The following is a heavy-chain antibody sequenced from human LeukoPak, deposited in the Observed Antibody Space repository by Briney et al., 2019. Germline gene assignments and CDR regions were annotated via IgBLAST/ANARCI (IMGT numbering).Heavy chain of an antibody. CDR3: ARATDYGDHLYYYYYMDV. D-gene: IGHD4-17*01. V-gene: IGHV1-8*01. Sequence: ASVKVSCKASGYTFTSYDINWVRQATGQGLEWMGWMNPNSGNTGYAQKFQGRVTMTRNTSISTAYMELSSLRSEDTAVYYCARATDYGDHLYYYYYMDVWGKGTTVTISS. CDR2: MNPNSGNT. J-gene: IGHJ6*03. CDR1: GYTFTSYD.